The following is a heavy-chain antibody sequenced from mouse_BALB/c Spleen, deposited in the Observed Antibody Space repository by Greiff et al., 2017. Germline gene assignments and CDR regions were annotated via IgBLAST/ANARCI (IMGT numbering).Heavy chain of an antibody. CDR1: GFTFSSYT. CDR2: ISSGGSYT. D-gene: IGHD2-2*01. CDR3: TGGRLSPWFAY. Sequence: EVQVVESGGGLVKPGGSLKLSCAASGFTFSSYTMSWVRQTPEKRLEWVATISSGGSYTYYPDSVKGRFTISRDNAKNTLYLQMSSLKSEDTAMYYCTGGRLSPWFAYWGQGTLVTVSA. V-gene: IGHV5-6-4*01. J-gene: IGHJ3*01.